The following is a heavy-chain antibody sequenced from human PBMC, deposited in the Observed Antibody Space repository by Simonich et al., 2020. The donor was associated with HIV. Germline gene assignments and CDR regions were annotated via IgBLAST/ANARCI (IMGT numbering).Heavy chain of an antibody. CDR3: ARGTYNGYDWNWFDP. CDR2: ISAYNGNT. D-gene: IGHD5-12*01. Sequence: QVQLVQSGAEVKKPGASVRVSCKASTYTFTSYGITWVRQAPGQGLEWMGGISAYNGNTNSAQKLQGRVTMTTDTSTSTTYMELRSLRSDDTAVYYCARGTYNGYDWNWFDPWGQGTLVTVSS. CDR1: TYTFTSYG. V-gene: IGHV1-18*01. J-gene: IGHJ5*02.